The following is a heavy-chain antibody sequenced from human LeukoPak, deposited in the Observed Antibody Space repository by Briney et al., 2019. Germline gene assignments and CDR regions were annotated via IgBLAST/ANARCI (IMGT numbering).Heavy chain of an antibody. CDR3: ARGHKWNDY. J-gene: IGHJ4*02. CDR2: IYSGGYT. Sequence: GGSLRLSCAAYGFTISSNYMSWVRQAPGKGLEWVSFIYSGGYTYYADSVKGRFTISRHNSQHTLYLQMDSLRAEDTAVYYCARGHKWNDYWGQGTLVTVSS. V-gene: IGHV3-53*04. D-gene: IGHD1-20*01. CDR1: GFTISSNY.